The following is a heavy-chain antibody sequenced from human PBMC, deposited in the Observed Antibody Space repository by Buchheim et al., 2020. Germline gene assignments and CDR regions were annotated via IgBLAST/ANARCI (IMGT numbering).Heavy chain of an antibody. CDR3: ARGVPDILTGYEYFQH. D-gene: IGHD3-9*01. V-gene: IGHV3-74*01. CDR1: GFTFSNYW. Sequence: EVQLVESGGGLVQPGGSLRLSCAASGFTFSNYWMHWVRQAPGKGLVWVSRIKSDGSIISYADSVKGRFTISRDNSKNTLYLQMNSLRAEDTAVYYCARGVPDILTGYEYFQHWGQGTL. CDR2: IKSDGSII. J-gene: IGHJ1*01.